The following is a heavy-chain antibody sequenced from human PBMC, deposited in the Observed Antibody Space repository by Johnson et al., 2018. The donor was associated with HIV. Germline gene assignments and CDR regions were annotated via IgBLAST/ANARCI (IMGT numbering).Heavy chain of an antibody. Sequence: MQLVESGGGLVQPGGSLRLSCAASGFTFSSYDMHWVRQATGKGLEWVSAIGTAGDTYYPGSVKGRFTISRENVKNSLYLQMNSLRADDTAVYYCARDEEVMYAMGAFDIWGQGTMLTVSS. CDR3: ARDEEVMYAMGAFDI. CDR1: GFTFSSYD. D-gene: IGHD2-8*02. J-gene: IGHJ3*02. V-gene: IGHV3-13*01. CDR2: IGTAGDT.